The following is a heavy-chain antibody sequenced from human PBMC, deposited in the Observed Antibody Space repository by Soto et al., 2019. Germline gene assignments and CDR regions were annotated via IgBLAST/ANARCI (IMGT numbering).Heavy chain of an antibody. CDR2: VHHSWGS. Sequence: QVQLQESGPGLVKPSETMSLSCTVSGGSISSYYWSWFRQSPGKRMEWIGYVHHSWGSSYNPSLQSQVAISLDTSKCQFSLKVPSVTATDTAVYYCARQGFGPLHGLVDVWGQGTTVTVSS. V-gene: IGHV4-59*08. D-gene: IGHD3-10*01. CDR1: GGSISSYY. CDR3: ARQGFGPLHGLVDV. J-gene: IGHJ6*02.